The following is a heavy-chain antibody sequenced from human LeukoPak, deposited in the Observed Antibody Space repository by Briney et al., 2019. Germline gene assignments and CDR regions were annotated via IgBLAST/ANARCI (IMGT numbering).Heavy chain of an antibody. CDR1: GFTFSSYA. J-gene: IGHJ6*03. Sequence: GGSLRLSCAASGFTFSSYAMSWVRQAPGKGLEWVSAISGSGGSTYYADSVKGRFTISRDNSKNTLYLQMNSLRAEDTAVYYCAKVPIGSRSGDEPDYYYYYYMDVWGKGTTVTVSS. CDR3: AKVPIGSRSGDEPDYYYYYYMDV. CDR2: ISGSGGST. D-gene: IGHD2-2*01. V-gene: IGHV3-23*01.